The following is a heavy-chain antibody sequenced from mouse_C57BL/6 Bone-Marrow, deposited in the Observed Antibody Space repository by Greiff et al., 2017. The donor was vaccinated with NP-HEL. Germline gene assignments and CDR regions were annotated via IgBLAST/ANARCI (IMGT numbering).Heavy chain of an antibody. CDR1: GYSITSGYY. J-gene: IGHJ3*01. V-gene: IGHV3-6*01. CDR2: ISYDGSN. D-gene: IGHD3-3*01. CDR3: ARTSLGQAY. Sequence: ESGPGLVKPSQSLSLTCSVTGYSITSGYYWNWIRQFPGNKLEWMGYISYDGSNNYNPSLKNRISITRDPSKNQFFLKLNSVTTEDTATYYCARTSLGQAYWGQGTLVTVSA.